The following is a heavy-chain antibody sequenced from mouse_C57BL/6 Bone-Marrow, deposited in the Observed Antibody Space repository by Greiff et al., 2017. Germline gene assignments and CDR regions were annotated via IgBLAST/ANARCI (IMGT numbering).Heavy chain of an antibody. V-gene: IGHV1-76*01. CDR1: GYTFTDYY. CDR2: IYPGSGNT. D-gene: IGHD1-1*01. Sequence: VKLMESGAELVRPGASVKLSCKASGYTFTDYYINWVKQRPGQGLEWIARIYPGSGNTYYNEKFKGKATLTAEKSSSTAYMQLSSLTSEDPAVYFCARYYWVYFDYWGQGTTLTVSS. CDR3: ARYYWVYFDY. J-gene: IGHJ2*01.